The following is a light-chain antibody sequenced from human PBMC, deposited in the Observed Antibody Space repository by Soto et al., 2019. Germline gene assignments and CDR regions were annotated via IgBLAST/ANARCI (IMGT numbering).Light chain of an antibody. Sequence: EIVLTQSPGTLSLSPGDRVTLSCRASQSVSTYYFSWYQQKPGQAPRLLIYATSSRAVGIPDRFSGSGSGTDFTLTISRLEPEDFAMYYCQQYGDYNSPRYSFGQGTRLEI. CDR2: ATS. CDR3: QQYGDYNSPRYS. V-gene: IGKV3-20*01. J-gene: IGKJ2*03. CDR1: QSVSTYY.